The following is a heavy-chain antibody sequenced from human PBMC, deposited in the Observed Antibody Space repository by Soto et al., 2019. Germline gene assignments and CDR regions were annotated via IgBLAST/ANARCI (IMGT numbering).Heavy chain of an antibody. V-gene: IGHV4-39*02. J-gene: IGHJ4*02. CDR1: GGSISSSSYY. CDR2: IYYSGST. Sequence: PSETLSLTCTVSGGSISSSSYYWGWIRQPPGKGLEWIGSIYYSGSTYYNPSLKSRVTISVDTSKNQFSLKLSSVTAADTAVYYCAREGYGGPFDYWGQGTLVTVSS. CDR3: AREGYGGPFDY. D-gene: IGHD4-17*01.